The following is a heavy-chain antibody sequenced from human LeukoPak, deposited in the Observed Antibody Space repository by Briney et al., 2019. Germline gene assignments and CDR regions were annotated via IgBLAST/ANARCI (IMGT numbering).Heavy chain of an antibody. J-gene: IGHJ5*02. Sequence: GASVKVSCKASGYTFTGYYMHWARQAPGQGLEWMGRINPNSGGTNYAQKLQGRVTMTRDTSISTAYMELSRLRSDDTAVYYCARSDCYDSSGYPDPWGQGTLVTVSS. D-gene: IGHD3-22*01. V-gene: IGHV1-2*06. CDR2: INPNSGGT. CDR3: ARSDCYDSSGYPDP. CDR1: GYTFTGYY.